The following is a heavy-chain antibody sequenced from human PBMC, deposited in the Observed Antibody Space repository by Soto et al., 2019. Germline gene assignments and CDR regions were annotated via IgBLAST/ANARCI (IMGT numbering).Heavy chain of an antibody. D-gene: IGHD3-3*01. J-gene: IGHJ4*02. CDR1: GFTFSSYA. CDR3: AKGSHVLRFLEWGYFDY. V-gene: IGHV3-23*01. Sequence: GGSLRLSCAASGFTFSSYAMSWVRQAPGKGLEWVSAISGSGGSTYYADSVKGRFTISRDNSKNTLYLQMNSLRAEDTAVYYCAKGSHVLRFLEWGYFDYWGQGTLVTVSS. CDR2: ISGSGGST.